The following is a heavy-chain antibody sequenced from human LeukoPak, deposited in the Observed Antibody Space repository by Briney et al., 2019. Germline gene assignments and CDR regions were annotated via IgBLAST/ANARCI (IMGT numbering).Heavy chain of an antibody. CDR2: INPSGGST. D-gene: IGHD6-6*01. J-gene: IGHJ4*02. CDR1: GYTFTSYY. V-gene: IGHV1-46*01. CDR3: AREGGFRSSIAARAVFDY. Sequence: ASVTVSFTASGYTFTSYYMHWVRQAPGQGREWMGIINPSGGSTSYTQKFQGRVTMTRDMSTSTVYMELSSLRSEDTAVYYCAREGGFRSSIAARAVFDYWGQGTLVTVSS.